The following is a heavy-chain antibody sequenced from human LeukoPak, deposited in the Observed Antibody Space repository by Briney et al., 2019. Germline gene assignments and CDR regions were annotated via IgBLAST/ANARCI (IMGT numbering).Heavy chain of an antibody. CDR1: GFTFSSYA. CDR3: AKDRLTMVRGVIIRPIV. J-gene: IGHJ4*02. V-gene: IGHV3-23*01. D-gene: IGHD3-10*01. CDR2: ISGSGGST. Sequence: GGSLRLSCAASGFTFSSYAMSWVRQAPGKGLEWVSAISGSGGSTYYADSVKGRFTISRDNSKNTLYLQMNSLRAEDTAVYYCAKDRLTMVRGVIIRPIVWGQGTLVTDSS.